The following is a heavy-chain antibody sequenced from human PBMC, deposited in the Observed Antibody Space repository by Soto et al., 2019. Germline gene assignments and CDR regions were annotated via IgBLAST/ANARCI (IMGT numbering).Heavy chain of an antibody. CDR2: ISYDGSNK. J-gene: IGHJ4*02. V-gene: IGHV3-30-3*01. CDR3: ARAYEGVYFDY. D-gene: IGHD3-16*01. Sequence: QVQLVESGGGVVQPGRSLRLSCAASGFTFSSYAMHWVRQAPGKGLEWVAVISYDGSNKYYADSVKGRFTISRDNSKNTLYLQMNSLRAEDTAVYCCARAYEGVYFDYWGQGTLVTVSS. CDR1: GFTFSSYA.